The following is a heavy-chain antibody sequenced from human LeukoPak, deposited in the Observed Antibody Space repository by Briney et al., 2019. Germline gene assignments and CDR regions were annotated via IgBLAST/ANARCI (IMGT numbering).Heavy chain of an antibody. J-gene: IGHJ3*02. CDR2: IRSSGSTI. Sequence: PGGSLRLSCAASGFTFSSYEMNWVRQAPGKGLEWVSYIRSSGSTIYYADSVKGRFTISRDNAKNSLYLQMNSLRAEDTAVYYCARDCSGGSCYYGTDAFDIWGQGTMVTVSS. CDR1: GFTFSSYE. V-gene: IGHV3-48*03. CDR3: ARDCSGGSCYYGTDAFDI. D-gene: IGHD2-15*01.